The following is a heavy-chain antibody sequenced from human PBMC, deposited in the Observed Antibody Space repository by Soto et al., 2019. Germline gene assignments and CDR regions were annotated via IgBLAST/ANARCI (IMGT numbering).Heavy chain of an antibody. Sequence: VQLVESGGGGVQPGGSLRLSCAVSGFTVSRYYMSWVRQPPGMGPEGVALFDNGGNTYYAESVKGRFTISRDSSENTLDLHLNSLRAEDTGVYYCVRDDVYCGGGRCYGVPMDVWGKGTTVTVSS. CDR3: VRDDVYCGGGRCYGVPMDV. CDR1: GFTVSRYY. CDR2: FDNGGNT. J-gene: IGHJ6*03. V-gene: IGHV3-66*01. D-gene: IGHD2-15*01.